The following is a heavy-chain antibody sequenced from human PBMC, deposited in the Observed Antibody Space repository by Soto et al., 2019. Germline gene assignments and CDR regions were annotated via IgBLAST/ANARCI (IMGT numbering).Heavy chain of an antibody. CDR3: TTGSVEGV. D-gene: IGHD2-15*01. V-gene: IGHV3-15*07. CDR2: IKTKTEGGPT. J-gene: IGHJ6*02. CDR1: GLPISNAW. Sequence: GGSLRLSCAASGLPISNAWMNWVRQAPGKGLEWVGRIKTKTEGGPTDYAAAVKGRFTVSRDDSKNTLYLQMSSLKTEDTAVYYCTTGSVEGVWGQGTTVTVSS.